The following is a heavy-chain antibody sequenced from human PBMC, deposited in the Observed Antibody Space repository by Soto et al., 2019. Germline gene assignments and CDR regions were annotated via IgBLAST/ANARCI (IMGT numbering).Heavy chain of an antibody. J-gene: IGHJ6*02. D-gene: IGHD6-13*01. CDR2: IYPGDSDT. V-gene: IGHV5-51*01. CDR3: ARGYSSSWYAEYYYYGMDV. CDR1: GYSFTIYW. Sequence: GESLKISCNGAGYSFTIYWIGWGRQMPGKGLEWMGIIYPGDSDTRYSPSFQGQVTISADKSISTAYLQWSSLKASDTAMYYCARGYSSSWYAEYYYYGMDVWGQGTTVTVSS.